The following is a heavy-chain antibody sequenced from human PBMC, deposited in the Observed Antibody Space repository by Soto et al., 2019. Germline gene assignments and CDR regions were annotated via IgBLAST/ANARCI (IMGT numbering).Heavy chain of an antibody. Sequence: GGDPKASWSGFGNSFTNCWIAWVRQLPGKSLEWMGIIYPGDSETRYSPSFQGQVTISVDKSISTAYLQWSSLKASDTAMYYCARRPRTRGYCISTSCLNCYSGRDGWGQGTTVTVSS. CDR2: IYPGDSET. CDR3: ARRPRTRGYCISTSCLNCYSGRDG. J-gene: IGHJ6*02. V-gene: IGHV5-51*01. CDR1: GNSFTNCW. D-gene: IGHD2-2*01.